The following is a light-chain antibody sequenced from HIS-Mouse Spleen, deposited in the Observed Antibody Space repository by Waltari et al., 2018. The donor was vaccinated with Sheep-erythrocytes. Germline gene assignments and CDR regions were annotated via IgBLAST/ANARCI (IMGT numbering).Light chain of an antibody. CDR3: CSYAGSSTPWV. J-gene: IGLJ3*02. CDR2: EGS. Sequence: QSALTQPASVSGSPGQSITISCTGTSSDVGSYNLVSWYQQHPGKAPKLMIYEGSKRPSGVSKRFSGSKSGNTASLTISGLQAKDEADYYCCSYAGSSTPWVFGGGTKLTVL. CDR1: SSDVGSYNL. V-gene: IGLV2-23*01.